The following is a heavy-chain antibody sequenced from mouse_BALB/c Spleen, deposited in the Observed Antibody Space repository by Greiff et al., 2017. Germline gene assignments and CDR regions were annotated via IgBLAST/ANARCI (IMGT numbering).Heavy chain of an antibody. V-gene: IGHV5-6-2*01. CDR2: INSNGGST. Sequence: DVMLVESGGGLVKLGGSLKLSCAASGFTFSSYYMSWVRQTPEKRLELVAAINSNGGSTYYPDTVKGRFTISRDNAKNTLYLQMSSLKSEDTALYYCARPIYYDYRGFAYWGQGTLVTVSA. D-gene: IGHD2-4*01. CDR1: GFTFSSYY. CDR3: ARPIYYDYRGFAY. J-gene: IGHJ3*01.